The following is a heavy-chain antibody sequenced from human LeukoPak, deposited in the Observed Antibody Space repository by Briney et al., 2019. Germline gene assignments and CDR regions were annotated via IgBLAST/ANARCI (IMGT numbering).Heavy chain of an antibody. V-gene: IGHV4-34*01. CDR3: ARRDTAMVITRYAFDI. CDR1: GGSFSGYY. CDR2: INHSGST. Sequence: PSETLSLTCAVYGGSFSGYYWSWIRQPPGKGLEWIGEINHSGSTNYNPSLKSRVTISVDTSKNQFSLKLSSVTAADTAVYYCARRDTAMVITRYAFDIWGQGTMVTVSS. D-gene: IGHD5-18*01. J-gene: IGHJ3*02.